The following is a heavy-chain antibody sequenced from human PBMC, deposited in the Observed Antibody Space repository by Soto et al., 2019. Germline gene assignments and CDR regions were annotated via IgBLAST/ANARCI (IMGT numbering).Heavy chain of an antibody. D-gene: IGHD6-13*01. CDR2: INPSGGST. CDR3: ARGAEEAAAGTIVDWFDP. Sequence: ASVKVSSKASGYTFTSYYMHWVRQAPGQGLEWMGIINPSGGSTSYAQKFQGRVTMTRDTSTSTVYMELSSLRSEDTAVYYCARGAEEAAAGTIVDWFDPWGQGTLVTVPQ. V-gene: IGHV1-46*01. CDR1: GYTFTSYY. J-gene: IGHJ5*02.